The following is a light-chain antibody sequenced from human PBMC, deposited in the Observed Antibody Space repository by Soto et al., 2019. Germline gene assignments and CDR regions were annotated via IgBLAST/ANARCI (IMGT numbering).Light chain of an antibody. V-gene: IGLV2-14*03. CDR3: ASSTSSSTLV. CDR2: DVL. Sequence: QSALTQPASVSGSPGQSITISCTGTSNDVGGHDYVSWYQQHPGKAPKLMIYDVLSRPSGVSDRFSGSKSGHTASLTISGLRPEDEADYYRASSTSSSTLVFGTGTKLTVL. J-gene: IGLJ1*01. CDR1: SNDVGGHDY.